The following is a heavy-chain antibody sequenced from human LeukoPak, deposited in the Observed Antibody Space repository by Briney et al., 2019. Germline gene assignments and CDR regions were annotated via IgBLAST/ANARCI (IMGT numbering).Heavy chain of an antibody. CDR2: ISGSGGST. Sequence: GGALRLSCAASGFTFSSYAMSWVRQAPGKGLEWVSAISGSGGSTYYADSVKGRFTISRDNSKNTLYLQMNSLRAEDTAVYYCARELSYYYDSSGYYGMVKAIGGFDYWGQGTLVTVSS. J-gene: IGHJ4*02. V-gene: IGHV3-23*01. CDR1: GFTFSSYA. D-gene: IGHD3-22*01. CDR3: ARELSYYYDSSGYYGMVKAIGGFDY.